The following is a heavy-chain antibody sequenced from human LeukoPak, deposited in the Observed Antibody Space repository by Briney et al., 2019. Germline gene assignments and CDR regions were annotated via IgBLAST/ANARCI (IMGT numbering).Heavy chain of an antibody. D-gene: IGHD3-22*01. J-gene: IGHJ4*02. CDR2: IIPIFGTA. CDR1: GGTFSSYA. V-gene: IGHV1-69*01. Sequence: SVKVSCRASGGTFSSYAISWVRQAPGQGLEWMGGIIPIFGTANYAQKFQGRVTITADESTSTAYMELSSLRSEDTAVYYCARTYYYDSSGYLFDYWGQGTLVTVSS. CDR3: ARTYYYDSSGYLFDY.